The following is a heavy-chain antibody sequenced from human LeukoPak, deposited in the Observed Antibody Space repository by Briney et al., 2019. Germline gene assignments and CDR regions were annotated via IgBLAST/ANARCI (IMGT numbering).Heavy chain of an antibody. Sequence: SETLSLTCAVSGGSISSSNWWSWVRQPPGKGLEWIGEIYHSGSANYNPSLKSRVTISVDKSKNQFSLKLSSVTAADTAVYYCAATSGSYPALDYYYYYMDVWGKGTTVTVSS. CDR1: GGSISSSNW. V-gene: IGHV4-4*02. CDR3: AATSGSYPALDYYYYYMDV. D-gene: IGHD1-26*01. CDR2: IYHSGSA. J-gene: IGHJ6*03.